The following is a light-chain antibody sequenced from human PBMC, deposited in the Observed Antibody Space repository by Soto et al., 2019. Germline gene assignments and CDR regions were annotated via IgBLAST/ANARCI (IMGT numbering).Light chain of an antibody. CDR2: PAS. V-gene: IGKV1-8*01. CDR1: QGISSY. Sequence: AIRMTQSPSSFSASTGDRVTITCRASQGISSYLAWYQQKPGKAPKLLIYPASTLQSGVPSRFSGSGSGTDFTLTISCLQSEDFATYCCQQFYSYPQLTFGGGTKVEIK. CDR3: QQFYSYPQLT. J-gene: IGKJ4*01.